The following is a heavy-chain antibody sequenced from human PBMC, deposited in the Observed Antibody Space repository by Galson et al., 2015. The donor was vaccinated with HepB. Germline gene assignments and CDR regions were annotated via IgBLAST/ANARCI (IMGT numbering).Heavy chain of an antibody. CDR3: AKCSGSNWFVPHHFDS. D-gene: IGHD6-13*01. CDR2: IGSESYNYAT. V-gene: IGHV3-73*01. Sequence: SLRLSCAGSGFTFSGSAMHWVRQASGKGLEWVGRIGSESYNYATAYTASVKGRFTISRDDSKNTVYLQMKSLRADDTAVYYCAKCSGSNWFVPHHFDSWGQGTLVTVSS. J-gene: IGHJ4*02. CDR1: GFTFSGSA.